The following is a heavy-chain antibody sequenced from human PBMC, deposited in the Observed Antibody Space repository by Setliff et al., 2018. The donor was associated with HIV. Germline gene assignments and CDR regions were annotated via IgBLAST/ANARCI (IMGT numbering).Heavy chain of an antibody. CDR1: GNTFNSYY. CDR2: INPFGGTT. D-gene: IGHD4-4*01. J-gene: IGHJ6*03. CDR3: ARERTTLTPHGLGYMDV. Sequence: ASVKVSCKASGNTFNSYYLHWVRQAPGQGLEWMGIINPFGGTTTYAQKFQGRVTMTRDTSTSTVYMELTNLRSEDTAVYYCARERTTLTPHGLGYMDVWGKGTTVTVSS. V-gene: IGHV1-46*02.